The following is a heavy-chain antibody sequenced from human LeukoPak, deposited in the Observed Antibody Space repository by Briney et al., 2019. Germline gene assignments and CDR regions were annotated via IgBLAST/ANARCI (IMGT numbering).Heavy chain of an antibody. Sequence: SVEVSCKASGGTFSSYAISWVRQAPGQGLEWMGGIIPIFGTANYAQKFQGRVTITTDESTSTAYMELSSLRSEDTAVYYCARDEAVAGRGGFDPWGQGTLVTVSS. V-gene: IGHV1-69*05. CDR2: IIPIFGTA. D-gene: IGHD6-19*01. CDR3: ARDEAVAGRGGFDP. J-gene: IGHJ5*02. CDR1: GGTFSSYA.